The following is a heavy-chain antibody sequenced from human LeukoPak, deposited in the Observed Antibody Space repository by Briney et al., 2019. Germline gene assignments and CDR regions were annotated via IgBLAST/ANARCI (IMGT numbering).Heavy chain of an antibody. Sequence: ASVKVSCKASGYTFTGYYMHWVRQAPGQGLEWMGGIIPIFGTANYAQKFQGRVTITADESTSTAYMELSSLRSEDTAVYYCASLTPGLMASSWFDPWGQGTLVTVSS. V-gene: IGHV1-69*13. CDR3: ASLTPGLMASSWFDP. J-gene: IGHJ5*02. CDR2: IIPIFGTA. CDR1: GYTFTGYY. D-gene: IGHD5-24*01.